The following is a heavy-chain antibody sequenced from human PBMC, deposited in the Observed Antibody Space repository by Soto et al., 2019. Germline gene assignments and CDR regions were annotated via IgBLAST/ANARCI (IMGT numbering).Heavy chain of an antibody. CDR1: GFTFSSYA. D-gene: IGHD3-16*01. CDR3: AKGQGERIAERHWFDP. Sequence: EVQLLEPGGGLVQPGGSLRLSCAASGFTFSSYAMSWVRQAPGKGLEWVSVISGSGGSTYYADSVKGRFTISRDNSKTTLDLQMNSRRAEDTAGYYWAKGQGERIAERHWFDPWGQGILVTVSS. CDR2: ISGSGGST. J-gene: IGHJ5*02. V-gene: IGHV3-23*01.